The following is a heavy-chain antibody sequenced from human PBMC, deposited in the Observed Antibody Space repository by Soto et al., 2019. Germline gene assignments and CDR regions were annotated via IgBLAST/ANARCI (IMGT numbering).Heavy chain of an antibody. Sequence: SETLSLTCTVSGGSISSSSYCWIWNRQPPGKGLEGIGYIYYSGSTYYNPSLKSRVTISVDTSKNQFSLKLCSVTAADTAVYYCARARSIAARRVGYYYYYYMDVWGKGTTVTVSS. CDR1: GGSISSSSYC. CDR3: ARARSIAARRVGYYYYYYMDV. J-gene: IGHJ6*03. V-gene: IGHV4-39*07. D-gene: IGHD6-6*01. CDR2: IYYSGST.